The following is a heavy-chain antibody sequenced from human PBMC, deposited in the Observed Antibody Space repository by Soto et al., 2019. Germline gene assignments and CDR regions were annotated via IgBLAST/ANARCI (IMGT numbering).Heavy chain of an antibody. CDR2: ISYGGST. V-gene: IGHV4-31*03. CDR1: GGSISSGGYY. J-gene: IGHJ4*01. CDR3: ARGVLH. Sequence: QVQLQESGPGLVQPSQTLSLTCTVSGGSISSGGYYWSWIRQHPGTGLEWIGHISYGGSTYYNTSLKRRVTISADTSRNQISLRVNSVTAADTAVYYCARGVLHWGQGTLVTVSS.